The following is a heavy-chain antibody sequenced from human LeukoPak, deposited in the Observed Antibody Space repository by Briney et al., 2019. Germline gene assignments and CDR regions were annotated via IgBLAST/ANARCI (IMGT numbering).Heavy chain of an antibody. CDR2: ISYDGSNK. V-gene: IGHV3-30*18. Sequence: GGSLRLSCAASGFTFSSYGMHWVRQAPGKGLEWVAVISYDGSNKYYADSVKGRFTISRDNSKNTLYLQMNSLRAEDTAVYYCAKGPQWELLYVPRWGQGTLVTVSS. CDR3: AKGPQWELLYVPR. J-gene: IGHJ4*02. CDR1: GFTFSSYG. D-gene: IGHD1-26*01.